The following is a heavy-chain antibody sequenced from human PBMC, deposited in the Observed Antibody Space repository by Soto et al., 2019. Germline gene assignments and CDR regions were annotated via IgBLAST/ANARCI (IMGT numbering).Heavy chain of an antibody. Sequence: EVQLVESGGGLVQPGGSLRLSCAASGFTFSSYAMHWVRQAPGKGLEYVSAISSNGGSTYYANSVKGRFTISRDNSKNTLYLQMGSLRAEYMAVYYCARAPRNTVDFDYWGQGTLVTVSS. CDR2: ISSNGGST. D-gene: IGHD4-17*01. J-gene: IGHJ4*02. CDR1: GFTFSSYA. CDR3: ARAPRNTVDFDY. V-gene: IGHV3-64*01.